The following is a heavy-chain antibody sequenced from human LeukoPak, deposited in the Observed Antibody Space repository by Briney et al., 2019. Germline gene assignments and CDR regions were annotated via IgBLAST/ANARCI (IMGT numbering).Heavy chain of an antibody. J-gene: IGHJ4*02. CDR1: GASVSSGSYY. Sequence: SETLSLTCNVSGASVSSGSYYWSWIRQPPGKELEWIGYIYYSGSTSYNPSLKSRVTISVDTSKNHFSLKLTSVTAADTALYYCAGSGGFTSPQNYWGQGTLATV. CDR2: IYYSGST. D-gene: IGHD3-16*01. V-gene: IGHV4-61*03. CDR3: AGSGGFTSPQNY.